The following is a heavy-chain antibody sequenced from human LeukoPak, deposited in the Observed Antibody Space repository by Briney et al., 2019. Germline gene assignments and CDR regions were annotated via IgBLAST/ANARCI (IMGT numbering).Heavy chain of an antibody. CDR2: IYGGGDP. J-gene: IGHJ1*01. D-gene: IGHD6-19*01. CDR1: GFTVSDKY. CDR3: AVLSSGWRFQH. Sequence: GGSLRLSCAVSGFTVSDKYMSWVRQAPGKGLECVSLIYGGGDPYYADSVKGRFTISRDNSKNTLYLQMNSLRAEDTAVYYCAVLSSGWRFQHWGQGTLVTVSS. V-gene: IGHV3-53*01.